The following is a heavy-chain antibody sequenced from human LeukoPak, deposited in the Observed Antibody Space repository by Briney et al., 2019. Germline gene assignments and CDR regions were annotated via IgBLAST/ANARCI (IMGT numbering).Heavy chain of an antibody. CDR1: GFTFSNYG. CDR3: AKDSYDRSGYYYYYFAY. Sequence: GRSLRLSCAASGFTFSNYGMHWVRQAPGKGLEWVALIWYDGNNKYYADSVKGRFTVSRDNSKNTLYLQMNSLRAGDTAVYYCAKDSYDRSGYYYYYFAYWGQGTQVTVSS. J-gene: IGHJ4*02. D-gene: IGHD3-22*01. CDR2: IWYDGNNK. V-gene: IGHV3-33*06.